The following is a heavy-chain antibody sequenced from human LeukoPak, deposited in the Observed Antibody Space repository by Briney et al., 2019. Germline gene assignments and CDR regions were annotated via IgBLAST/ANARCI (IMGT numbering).Heavy chain of an antibody. CDR2: IYPGDSDT. V-gene: IGHV5-51*01. D-gene: IGHD2-2*01. CDR1: GYRFTKSW. CDR3: ARRVGVVVPGYHFDY. Sequence: PGESLKISCKGSGYRFTKSWIGWVRQMPGKGLEWMGIIYPGDSDTRYSPSFQGQVTISADKSISTAYLQWSSLEASDTAMYYCARRVGVVVPGYHFDYWGQGTLVTVSS. J-gene: IGHJ4*02.